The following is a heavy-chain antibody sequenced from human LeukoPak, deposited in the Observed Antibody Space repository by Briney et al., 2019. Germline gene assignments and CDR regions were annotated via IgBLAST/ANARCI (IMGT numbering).Heavy chain of an antibody. J-gene: IGHJ4*02. D-gene: IGHD3-22*01. V-gene: IGHV3-74*01. Sequence: GGSLRLSCAASGFTFSSYWMHWVRQAPGKGLVWVSRINSDGSSTSYADSVKGRFTISRDNAKNTLYLQMNSLRAEDTAVYYCASFRTMIEDDYWGQGTLVTVSS. CDR3: ASFRTMIEDDY. CDR2: INSDGSST. CDR1: GFTFSSYW.